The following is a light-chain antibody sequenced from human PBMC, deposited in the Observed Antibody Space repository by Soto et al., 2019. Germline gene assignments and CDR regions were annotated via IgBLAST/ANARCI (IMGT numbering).Light chain of an antibody. CDR1: QSVSTN. CDR2: GAS. Sequence: IFMTQSPATLSVSPGARATLSCSASQSVSTNLAWYQQKPGQAPRLLIYGASTRATGIPARISGSGSGTEFTLTISSLQSEDFAVYYCQQYNKWPFTFGPGTKVDI. V-gene: IGKV3-15*01. CDR3: QQYNKWPFT. J-gene: IGKJ3*01.